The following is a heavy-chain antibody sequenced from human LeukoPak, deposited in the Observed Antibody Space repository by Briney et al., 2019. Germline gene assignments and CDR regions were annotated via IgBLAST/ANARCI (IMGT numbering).Heavy chain of an antibody. CDR1: GGSVSSGTYF. J-gene: IGHJ4*02. D-gene: IGHD7-27*01. Sequence: TSETLSLTCTVSGGSVSSGTYFWTWVRQPPGKGLEWIGHIHYSVTTNYNPSLKSRVTMSLDTSKNQFSLKPTSVTAADTAIYFCARWGTYWGQGILVTVSS. V-gene: IGHV4-61*01. CDR3: ARWGTY. CDR2: IHYSVTT.